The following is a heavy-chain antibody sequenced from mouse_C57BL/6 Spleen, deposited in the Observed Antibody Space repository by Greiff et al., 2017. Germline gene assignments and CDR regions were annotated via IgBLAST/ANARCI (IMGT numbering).Heavy chain of an antibody. Sequence: EVKLVESGGGLVKPGGSLKLSCAASGFTFSEYGMHWVRQAPEKGLEWVAYISSGSSTIYYADTVKGRFTISRDNAKNTLFLQMTSLRSEDTAMYYGAREYYGSKTWFAYWGQGTLVTVSA. D-gene: IGHD1-1*01. CDR3: AREYYGSKTWFAY. J-gene: IGHJ3*01. CDR1: GFTFSEYG. V-gene: IGHV5-17*01. CDR2: ISSGSSTI.